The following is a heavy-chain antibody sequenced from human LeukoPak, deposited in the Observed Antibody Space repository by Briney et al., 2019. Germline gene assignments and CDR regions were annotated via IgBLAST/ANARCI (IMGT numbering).Heavy chain of an antibody. J-gene: IGHJ4*02. CDR3: TTGITMVRGVIHLIDY. D-gene: IGHD3-10*01. CDR2: IKSKTDGGTT. V-gene: IGHV3-15*01. CDR1: GFSFSSAW. Sequence: GGSLRLSCAASGFSFSSAWMSWVRQAPGKGLEWVGRIKSKTDGGTTDYAAPVKGRFTISRDDSKNTLYLQMNSLKTEDTAVYYCTTGITMVRGVIHLIDYWGQGTLVTVSS.